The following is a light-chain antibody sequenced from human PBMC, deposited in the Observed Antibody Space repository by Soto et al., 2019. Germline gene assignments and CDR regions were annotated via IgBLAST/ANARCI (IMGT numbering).Light chain of an antibody. CDR3: SSYTSSITWV. Sequence: QSVLTQPASVSGSPGQSITISCTGTATDVGDHNYVSWYQHHPGKAPKLIIYDVSNRPSGVSDRFSGSKSGNSASLTISGLQAEDEAEYYCSSYTSSITWVFGGWTKVTVL. CDR1: ATDVGDHNY. V-gene: IGLV2-14*01. J-gene: IGLJ3*02. CDR2: DVS.